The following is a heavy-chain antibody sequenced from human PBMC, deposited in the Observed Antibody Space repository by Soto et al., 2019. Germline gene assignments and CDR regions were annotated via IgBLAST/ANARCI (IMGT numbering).Heavy chain of an antibody. CDR1: GGCFSGYY. J-gene: IGHJ5*02. CDR3: AGSRYCSSTSCYPRERKNWFDP. V-gene: IGHV4-34*01. CDR2: INHSGST. Sequence: SETLSLTCAVYGGCFSGYYWSWIRQPPGKGLEWIGEINHSGSTNYNPSLKSRVTISVDTSKNQFSLKLSSVTAADTAVYYCAGSRYCSSTSCYPRERKNWFDPWGQGTLVTVSS. D-gene: IGHD2-2*01.